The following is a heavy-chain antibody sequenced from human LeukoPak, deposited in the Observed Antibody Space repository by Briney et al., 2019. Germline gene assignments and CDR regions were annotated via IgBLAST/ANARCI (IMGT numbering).Heavy chain of an antibody. CDR1: GFTFDDYG. CDR3: TTDAPRITRVY. Sequence: GGSLRLSCAASGFTFDDYGMSWVRQAPGKGLEWVGRIKSKTDGGTTDYAAPVKGRFTISRDDSKNTLYLQMNSLKTEDTAVYYCTTDAPRITRVYWGQGTLVTVSS. V-gene: IGHV3-15*01. J-gene: IGHJ4*02. CDR2: IKSKTDGGTT. D-gene: IGHD3-10*01.